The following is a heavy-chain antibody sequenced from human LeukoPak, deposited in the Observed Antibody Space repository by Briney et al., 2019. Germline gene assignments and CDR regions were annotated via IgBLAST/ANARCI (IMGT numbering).Heavy chain of an antibody. V-gene: IGHV4-59*01. CDR3: ARDASDRSGWYWLDP. Sequence: SETLSLTCTVSGGSISSYYWSWIRQPPGKGLEWIGYIYSSGSTNYNPSLKSRVTISVDTSKNQFSLKLSSVTAADTAVYYCARDASDRSGWYWLDPWGQGTLVTVSS. D-gene: IGHD6-19*01. CDR2: IYSSGST. CDR1: GGSISSYY. J-gene: IGHJ5*02.